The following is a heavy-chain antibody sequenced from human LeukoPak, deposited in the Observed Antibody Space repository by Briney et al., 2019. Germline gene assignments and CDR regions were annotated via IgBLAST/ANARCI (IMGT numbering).Heavy chain of an antibody. Sequence: NPSETLSLTCAVYGGSFSGYYWSWIRQPPGKGLEWIGEINHSGSTNYNPSLESRVTISVDTSKNQFSLKLSSVTAADTAVYYCARGSVAFDYWGQGTLVTVSS. CDR2: INHSGST. CDR1: GGSFSGYY. V-gene: IGHV4-34*01. CDR3: ARGSVAFDY. J-gene: IGHJ4*02. D-gene: IGHD5/OR15-5a*01.